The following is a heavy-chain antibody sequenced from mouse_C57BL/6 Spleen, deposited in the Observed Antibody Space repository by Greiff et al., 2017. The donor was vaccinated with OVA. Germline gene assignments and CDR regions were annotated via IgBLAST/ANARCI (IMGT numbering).Heavy chain of an antibody. CDR1: GYTFTSYW. V-gene: IGHV1-61*01. J-gene: IGHJ2*01. Sequence: VQLQQPGAELVRPGSSVKLSCKASGYTFTSYWMDWVKQRPGQGLEWIGNIYPSDSETHYNQKFKDKATLTVDKSSSTAYMQLSSLTSEDSAVYYCARVLTGPFDYWGQGTTLTVSS. CDR2: IYPSDSET. CDR3: ARVLTGPFDY. D-gene: IGHD4-1*01.